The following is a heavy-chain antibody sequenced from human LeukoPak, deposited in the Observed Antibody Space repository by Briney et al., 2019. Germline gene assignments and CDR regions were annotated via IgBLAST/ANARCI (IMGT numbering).Heavy chain of an antibody. V-gene: IGHV3-48*03. CDR2: ISSSGFTM. CDR1: GFTFSSYE. CDR3: ARDRGQLVIPFFFDY. D-gene: IGHD3-9*01. Sequence: GGSLRLSCAASGFTFSSYEMNWVRQAPGKGLKWISYISSSGFTMYYADSVKGRFTISRDNAKNSLFLQMSSLRDEDTAVYYCARDRGQLVIPFFFDYWGQGILVTVSS. J-gene: IGHJ4*02.